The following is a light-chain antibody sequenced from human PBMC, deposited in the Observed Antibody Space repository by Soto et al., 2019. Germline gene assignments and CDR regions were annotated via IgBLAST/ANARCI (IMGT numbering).Light chain of an antibody. CDR1: QSISSH. CDR2: AAS. V-gene: IGKV1-39*01. Sequence: DIQMTQSPSSRSASLGDIVTITGLPIQSISSHLICYQHKPWKAPKLLIYAASSLQSGVPSRFSGSGSGTDFTLTISSLQPEDFATYYCQQSYSTPQTFGQGTKV. CDR3: QQSYSTPQT. J-gene: IGKJ1*01.